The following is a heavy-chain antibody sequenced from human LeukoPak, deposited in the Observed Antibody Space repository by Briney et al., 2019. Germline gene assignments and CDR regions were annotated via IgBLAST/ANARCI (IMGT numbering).Heavy chain of an antibody. CDR3: ARGETPDAFDI. D-gene: IGHD5-24*01. J-gene: IGHJ3*02. Sequence: GGSLRLSCAASGFTVSSNYMSWVRQAPGKGLEWVSVIYSGGSTCYADSVRGRFTISRDNSKNTLYLQMNSLRAEDTAVYYCARGETPDAFDIWGQGTMVTVSS. V-gene: IGHV3-53*01. CDR2: IYSGGST. CDR1: GFTVSSNY.